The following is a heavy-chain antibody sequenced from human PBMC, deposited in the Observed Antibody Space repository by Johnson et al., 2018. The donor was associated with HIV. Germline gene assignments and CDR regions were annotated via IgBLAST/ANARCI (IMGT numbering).Heavy chain of an antibody. J-gene: IGHJ3*02. D-gene: IGHD7-27*01. CDR3: ARYQLGGDAFDI. CDR1: GFTFDDYA. V-gene: IGHV3-9*01. Sequence: VQVVESGGGVVRPGGSLRLSCAASGFTFDDYAMHWVRQAPGKGLEWVSGISWNSGSIGYADSVKGLFTISRDNSNNTLYLQMNSLRAEDTAVYYCARYQLGGDAFDIWGQGTMVTVSS. CDR2: ISWNSGSI.